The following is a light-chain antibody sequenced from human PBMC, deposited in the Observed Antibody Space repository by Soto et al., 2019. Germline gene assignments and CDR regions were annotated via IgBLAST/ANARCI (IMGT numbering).Light chain of an antibody. V-gene: IGKV4-1*01. CDR3: QQYYSTPRT. J-gene: IGKJ1*01. CDR2: WAS. CDR1: QSVLYSSTNRNY. Sequence: DFVMTQSPDSLAVSLGERATINCKSSQSVLYSSTNRNYLAWYQQKPGQPPKLLISWASTRESGVPDRFSGSGFGTDFTLTISSLQAEDVAVYYCQQYYSTPRTFCQGTKVEIK.